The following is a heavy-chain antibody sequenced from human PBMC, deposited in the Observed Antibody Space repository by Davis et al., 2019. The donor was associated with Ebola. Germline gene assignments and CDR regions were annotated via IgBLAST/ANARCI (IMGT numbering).Heavy chain of an antibody. Sequence: GESLKISCAASGFTFSSYAMSWVRQAPGKGLEWVSAISGSGGSTYYADSVKGRFTISRDNSKNTLYLQMNSLRAEDTAVYYCAKAYSSGSFNVYWGQGTLVTVSS. CDR3: AKAYSSGSFNVY. V-gene: IGHV3-23*01. CDR2: ISGSGGST. D-gene: IGHD6-19*01. CDR1: GFTFSSYA. J-gene: IGHJ4*02.